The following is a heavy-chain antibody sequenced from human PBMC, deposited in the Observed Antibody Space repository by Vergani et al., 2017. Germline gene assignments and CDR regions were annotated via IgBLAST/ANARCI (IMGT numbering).Heavy chain of an antibody. Sequence: VQLVESGGGLVKPGGSLRLSCAASGFTFSSYAMHWVRQAPGKGLEWVAVISYDGSNKYYADSVKGRFTISRDNSKNTLYLQMNSLRAEDTAVYYCARCGTYYDFWSGYFGDYWGQGTLVTVSS. J-gene: IGHJ4*02. CDR2: ISYDGSNK. V-gene: IGHV3-30-3*01. CDR1: GFTFSSYA. CDR3: ARCGTYYDFWSGYFGDY. D-gene: IGHD3-3*01.